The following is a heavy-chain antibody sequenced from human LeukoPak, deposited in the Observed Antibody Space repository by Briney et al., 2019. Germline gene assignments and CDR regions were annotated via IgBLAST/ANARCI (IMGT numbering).Heavy chain of an antibody. D-gene: IGHD3-22*01. Sequence: GGSLRLSCTASGFPFSRYGMHGVRQAPGKALEWVAVIWYDGSNKYYADSVKARFTISRDNSKNTLYLQMNSLRAEDTAVYYCAKGGYYYDSSGYSFDYWGQGTLVTVSS. CDR3: AKGGYYYDSSGYSFDY. CDR2: IWYDGSNK. CDR1: GFPFSRYG. J-gene: IGHJ4*02. V-gene: IGHV3-33*06.